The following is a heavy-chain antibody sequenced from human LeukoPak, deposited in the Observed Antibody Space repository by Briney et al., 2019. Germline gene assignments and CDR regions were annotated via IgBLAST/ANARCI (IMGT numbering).Heavy chain of an antibody. J-gene: IGHJ2*01. Sequence: SQTLSLTCTVSGGSISSGSYYWSWIRPPAGKGLEWIGRIYTSGSTNYNPSLKSRGTISVDTSKNQFSLKLSSVTAADTAVYYCARSLTIFGVGSWYFDLWGRGTLVTVSS. CDR2: IYTSGST. V-gene: IGHV4-61*02. CDR3: ARSLTIFGVGSWYFDL. D-gene: IGHD3-3*01. CDR1: GGSISSGSYY.